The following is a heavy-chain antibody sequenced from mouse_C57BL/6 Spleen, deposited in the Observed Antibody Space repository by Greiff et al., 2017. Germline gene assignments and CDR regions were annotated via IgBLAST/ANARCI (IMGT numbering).Heavy chain of an antibody. Sequence: DVMLVESGGGLVKPGGSLKLSCAASGFTFSDYGMHWVRQAPEKGLEWVAYISSGISTIYYADTVKGRFTISRDNAKNTLFLQMTSLRSEDTAMYYCARGTYYYAMDYWGQGTSVTVSS. CDR3: ARGTYYYAMDY. CDR1: GFTFSDYG. J-gene: IGHJ4*01. V-gene: IGHV5-17*01. CDR2: ISSGISTI.